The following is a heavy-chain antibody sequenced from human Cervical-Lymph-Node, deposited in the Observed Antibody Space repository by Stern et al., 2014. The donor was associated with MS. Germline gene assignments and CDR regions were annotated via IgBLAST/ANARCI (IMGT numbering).Heavy chain of an antibody. Sequence: AQLVQSEAEGKKPGSSVKVSCKASGGTFSTFSINWVRQDPGQSLEWMGGIIPIVYTPIFAQKFQGRVTITADSSTSTVYMALNSLRFDDTAVYYCVLPSTVTTAAFDVWGRGTMVTVSS. V-gene: IGHV1-69*06. CDR2: IIPIVYTP. CDR1: GGTFSTFS. CDR3: VLPSTVTTAAFDV. J-gene: IGHJ3*01. D-gene: IGHD4-11*01.